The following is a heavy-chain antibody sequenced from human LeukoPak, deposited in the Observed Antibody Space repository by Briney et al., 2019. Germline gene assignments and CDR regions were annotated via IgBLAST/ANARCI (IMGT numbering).Heavy chain of an antibody. V-gene: IGHV4-59*01. J-gene: IGHJ3*02. CDR2: IYNRGST. CDR3: ARDRPGIAVAGDAFDI. Sequence: SETLSLTCTVSGGSLSSYYWSWIRQPPGKGLEWIGYIYNRGSTNYNPSLKSRVTISVDTSKNQFSLKLRSVTAADTAVYYCARDRPGIAVAGDAFDIWGQGTMVTVSS. D-gene: IGHD6-19*01. CDR1: GGSLSSYY.